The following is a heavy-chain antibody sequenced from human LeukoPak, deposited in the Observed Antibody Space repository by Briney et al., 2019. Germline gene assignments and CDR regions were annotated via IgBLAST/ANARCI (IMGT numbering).Heavy chain of an antibody. CDR3: AKIAAAGTAPDY. V-gene: IGHV4-39*07. CDR1: GGSISSGGYY. CDR2: IYYSGST. Sequence: SETLSLTCAVSGGSISSGGYYWGWIRQPPGKGLERNGGIYYSGSTYYNPSLKSRVTISVDTSKNQFSLKLSSVTAADTAVYYCAKIAAAGTAPDYWGQGTRVTVSS. D-gene: IGHD6-13*01. J-gene: IGHJ4*02.